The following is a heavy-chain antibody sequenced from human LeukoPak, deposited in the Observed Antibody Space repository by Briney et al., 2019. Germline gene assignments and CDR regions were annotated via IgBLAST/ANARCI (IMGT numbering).Heavy chain of an antibody. V-gene: IGHV3-48*03. Sequence: GGSLRLSCAASGFTFSSYEMNWVRQAPGKGLEWVSYISSSGSTIYYADSVKGRFTISRDNAKSSLYLQMNSLRAEDTALYYCAKDVSRRYCSGGSCYYMDVWGKGTTVTISS. D-gene: IGHD2-15*01. CDR1: GFTFSSYE. CDR2: ISSSGSTI. CDR3: AKDVSRRYCSGGSCYYMDV. J-gene: IGHJ6*03.